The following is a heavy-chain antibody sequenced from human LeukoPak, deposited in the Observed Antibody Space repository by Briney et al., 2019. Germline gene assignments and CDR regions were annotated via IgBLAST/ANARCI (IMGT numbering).Heavy chain of an antibody. CDR2: IIPIFGTA. CDR1: GGTFSSYA. D-gene: IGHD7-27*01. Sequence: SVKVSCKASGGTFSSYAISWVRQAPGQGLEWMGGIIPIFGTANYAQKFQGRVTITADESTSTAYMELSSLRSEDTAVYYCARSPGSNWGDRYYFDHWGQGTLVTVSS. J-gene: IGHJ4*02. V-gene: IGHV1-69*13. CDR3: ARSPGSNWGDRYYFDH.